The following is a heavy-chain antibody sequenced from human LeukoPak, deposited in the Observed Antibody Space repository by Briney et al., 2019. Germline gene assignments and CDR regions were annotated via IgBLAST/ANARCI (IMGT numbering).Heavy chain of an antibody. CDR1: SPSVSSHH. Sequence: KTSETLSLTCAVSSPSVSSHHWAWIRQPAGKGLEWVGRVHFSGSTNYNPSLRSRVAISLDKSKNELSLTLKSVSAADTAVYYCARDESSRDDSGGYHYWGQGSPGHRLF. D-gene: IGHD3-22*01. J-gene: IGHJ4*02. V-gene: IGHV4-4*07. CDR3: ARDESSRDDSGGYHY. CDR2: VHFSGST.